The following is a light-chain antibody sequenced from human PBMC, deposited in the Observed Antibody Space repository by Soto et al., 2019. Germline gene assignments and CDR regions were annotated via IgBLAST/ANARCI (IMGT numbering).Light chain of an antibody. CDR2: EVS. CDR1: SSDVGGYNY. Sequence: QSALTQPASVSASPGQSITISCAGTSSDVGGYNYVSWYQQYPGKAPKLMIYEVSNRPSGVSHRFSGSKSGNTASLTISGLQAEDEADYYYSSFTSSSTWVFGGGTKLTVL. J-gene: IGLJ3*02. CDR3: SSFTSSSTWV. V-gene: IGLV2-14*01.